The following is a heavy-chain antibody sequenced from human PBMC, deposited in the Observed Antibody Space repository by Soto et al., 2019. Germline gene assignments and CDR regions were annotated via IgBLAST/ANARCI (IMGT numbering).Heavy chain of an antibody. CDR3: AKQRAGYGSGSDTYYFDF. V-gene: IGHV3-23*01. J-gene: IGHJ4*02. Sequence: EVQLLESGGGLVQPGGSLRLSCSTSGFTFSTYAMNWVRQAPGKGLEWVSALSGSGGTTYYADSVRGRFTISGDNSKNTLFLQMNSLRAEDTALYYCAKQRAGYGSGSDTYYFDFWGQGTPVTVSS. CDR2: LSGSGGTT. D-gene: IGHD3-10*01. CDR1: GFTFSTYA.